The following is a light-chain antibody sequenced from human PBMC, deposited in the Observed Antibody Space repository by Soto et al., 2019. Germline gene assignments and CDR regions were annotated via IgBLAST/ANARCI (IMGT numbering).Light chain of an antibody. V-gene: IGLV2-23*01. J-gene: IGLJ3*02. CDR3: CSYAGPYTWV. CDR2: EDS. CDR1: SSDVGGYNL. Sequence: QSALTQPASVSGSPGQSITIYCTGTSSDVGGYNLVSWYQHHPGKAPKVMIYEDSERPSGVSNRFSGSKSGNTASLTIPGLQAEDEADYYCCSYAGPYTWVFGGGTKLTVL.